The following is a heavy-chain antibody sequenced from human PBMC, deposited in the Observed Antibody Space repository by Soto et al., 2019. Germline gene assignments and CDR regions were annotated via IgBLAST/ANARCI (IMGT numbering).Heavy chain of an antibody. CDR1: GFTFRSYW. CDR2: INSDGSST. V-gene: IGHV3-74*01. CDR3: ARDTSHCSSTSCSIVVDVFDI. Sequence: PGGSLRLSCAASGFTFRSYWMHWVRQAPGKGLVWVSRINSDGSSTSYADSVKGRFTISRDNAKNTLYLQMNSLRAEDTAVYYCARDTSHCSSTSCSIVVDVFDIRGQGTMVTVSS. J-gene: IGHJ3*02. D-gene: IGHD2-2*01.